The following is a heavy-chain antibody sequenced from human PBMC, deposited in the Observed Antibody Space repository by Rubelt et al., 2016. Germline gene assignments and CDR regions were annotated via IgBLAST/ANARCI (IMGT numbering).Heavy chain of an antibody. Sequence: VRQAPGKGLEWVSYISSSSSYTNYADSVKGRFTISRDNAKDSLYLQMNSLRAEDTAMYYCARESYGRYDSWGQGTLVTVSS. CDR3: ARESYGRYDS. CDR2: ISSSSSYT. D-gene: IGHD3-16*01. J-gene: IGHJ4*02. V-gene: IGHV3-11*05.